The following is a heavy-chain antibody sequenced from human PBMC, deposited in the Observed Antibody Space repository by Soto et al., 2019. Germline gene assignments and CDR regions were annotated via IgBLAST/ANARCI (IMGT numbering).Heavy chain of an antibody. CDR3: AKDLGGLSGFDY. CDR2: ISGSGTST. Sequence: EVQLLESGGGLVQPGGSLRLSCAVTGFTFSSYAMSWVRQAPAKGLEWVSTISGSGTSTYYADYVKGRFTVSRDNSRNTAYLQMNSLRAEDTGVYYCAKDLGGLSGFDYWGQGTLVTVPS. J-gene: IGHJ4*02. V-gene: IGHV3-23*01. D-gene: IGHD3-16*01. CDR1: GFTFSSYA.